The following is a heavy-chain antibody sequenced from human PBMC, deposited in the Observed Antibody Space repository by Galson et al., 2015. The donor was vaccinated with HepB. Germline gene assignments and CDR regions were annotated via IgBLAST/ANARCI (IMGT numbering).Heavy chain of an antibody. CDR1: GGSISSSSYY. J-gene: IGHJ4*02. D-gene: IGHD5-18*01. CDR2: IYYSGST. CDR3: ARGVDTAMADLGFDY. V-gene: IGHV4-39*07. Sequence: LSLTCTVSGGSISSSSYYWGWIRQPPGKGLEWIGSIYYSGSTYYNPSLKSRVTISVDTSKNQFSLKLSSVTAADTAVYYCARGVDTAMADLGFDYWGQGTLVTVSS.